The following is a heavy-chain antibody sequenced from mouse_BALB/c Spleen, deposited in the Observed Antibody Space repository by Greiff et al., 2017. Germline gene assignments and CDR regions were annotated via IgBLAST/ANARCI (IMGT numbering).Heavy chain of an antibody. V-gene: IGHV3-2*02. CDR1: GYSITSDYA. J-gene: IGHJ2*01. Sequence: EVKLMESGPGLVKPSQSLSLTCTVTGYSITSDYAWNWIRQFPGNKLEWMGYISYSGSTSYNPSLKSRISITRDTSKNQFFLQLNSVTTEDTATYYCAKEGYWGQGTTLTVSS. CDR2: ISYSGST. CDR3: AKEGY.